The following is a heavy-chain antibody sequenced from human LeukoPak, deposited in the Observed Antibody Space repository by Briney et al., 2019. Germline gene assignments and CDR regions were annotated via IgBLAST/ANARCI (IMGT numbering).Heavy chain of an antibody. Sequence: GGSLRLSCAASGFTFSRYGMHWVRQAPGKGLEWVAGIWYDGSNKNYADSVKGRFTVSRDNSKNTLYLQMNSLTVEDTAVYYCARARNDYDSNGFSALDYWGQGTLVTVSS. CDR2: IWYDGSNK. CDR3: ARARNDYDSNGFSALDY. J-gene: IGHJ4*02. D-gene: IGHD3-22*01. CDR1: GFTFSRYG. V-gene: IGHV3-33*01.